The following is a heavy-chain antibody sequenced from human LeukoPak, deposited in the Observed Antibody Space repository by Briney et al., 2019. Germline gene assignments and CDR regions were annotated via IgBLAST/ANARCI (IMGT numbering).Heavy chain of an antibody. Sequence: SETLSLTCTVSGXSISSYYWSWIRQPPGKGLESIGYISYSGSTNYNPSLKSRVTISVDTSKNQFSLKLSSVTAADTAVYYCAKFFSGRSPDYWGQGTLVTVSS. D-gene: IGHD1-26*01. V-gene: IGHV4-59*01. CDR3: AKFFSGRSPDY. J-gene: IGHJ4*02. CDR1: GXSISSYY. CDR2: ISYSGST.